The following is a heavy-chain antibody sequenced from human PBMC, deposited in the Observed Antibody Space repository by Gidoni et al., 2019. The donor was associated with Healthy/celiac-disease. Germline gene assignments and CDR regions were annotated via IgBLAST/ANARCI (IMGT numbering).Heavy chain of an antibody. CDR2: ISSSSSYI. V-gene: IGHV3-21*01. D-gene: IGHD6-13*01. J-gene: IGHJ4*02. CDR3: ARDVSSSPARGMLNDY. Sequence: EVQLVESGGGLVKPGGSLRLSCAASGFTFSSYSMNWVRQAPGKGLEWVSSISSSSSYIYYADSVKGRFTISRDNAKNSLYLQMNSLRAEDTAVYYCARDVSSSPARGMLNDYWGQGTLVTVSS. CDR1: GFTFSSYS.